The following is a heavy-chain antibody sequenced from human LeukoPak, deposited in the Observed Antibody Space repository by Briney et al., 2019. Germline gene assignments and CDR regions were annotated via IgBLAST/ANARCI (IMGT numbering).Heavy chain of an antibody. CDR2: IYYSGST. Sequence: SETLSLTCTVSGGSISSSSYYWGWIRQPPGKGLEWIGSIYYSGSTYYNPSLKSRVTISVDTSKNQFSLKLSSVTAADTAVYYCARDHSGSFRYFDLWGRGTLVTVSS. J-gene: IGHJ2*01. D-gene: IGHD1-26*01. CDR1: GGSISSSSYY. CDR3: ARDHSGSFRYFDL. V-gene: IGHV4-39*07.